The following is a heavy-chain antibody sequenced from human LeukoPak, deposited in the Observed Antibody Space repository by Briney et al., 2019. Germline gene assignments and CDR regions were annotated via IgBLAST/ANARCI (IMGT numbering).Heavy chain of an antibody. V-gene: IGHV4-4*07. Sequence: SETLSLTCTVSGGSISSYYWSWIRQPAGKGLEWIGRIYTSGSTNYNPSLKSRVTISVDTSKNQFSLKLSSVTAADTAVYYCARGVTWGWKSLNWFDPWGQGTLVTVSS. D-gene: IGHD4-11*01. CDR2: IYTSGST. J-gene: IGHJ5*02. CDR1: GGSISSYY. CDR3: ARGVTWGWKSLNWFDP.